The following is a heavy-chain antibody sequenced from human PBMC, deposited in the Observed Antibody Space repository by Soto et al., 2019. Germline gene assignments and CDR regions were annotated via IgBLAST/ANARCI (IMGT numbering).Heavy chain of an antibody. CDR1: GFSLNTSGVG. V-gene: IGHV2-5*02. Sequence: QITLKESGPTLVKPTQTLTLTCTFSGFSLNTSGVGVGWIRQPPGKALEWLALIYWDDDKRYSPSLKSRLTITQDTTKNQVVLTMTNMEPVDTGTYYCAHRQYGDYPIGYWGQGTLVTVSS. CDR2: IYWDDDK. J-gene: IGHJ4*02. CDR3: AHRQYGDYPIGY. D-gene: IGHD4-17*01.